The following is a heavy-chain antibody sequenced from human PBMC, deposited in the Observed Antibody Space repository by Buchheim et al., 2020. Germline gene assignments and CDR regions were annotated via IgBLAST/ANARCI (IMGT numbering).Heavy chain of an antibody. D-gene: IGHD3-22*01. CDR2: INPSGGST. J-gene: IGHJ4*02. CDR1: GYTFTSYY. Sequence: QVQLVQSGAEVKKPGASVKVSCKASGYTFTSYYMHWVRQAPGQGLEWMGIINPSGGSTSYAQKFQGRVTMNRDTSTSQGYMELSSLRSEDTAVYYCARAPRAYDSSGYHDYWGQGTL. CDR3: ARAPRAYDSSGYHDY. V-gene: IGHV1-46*01.